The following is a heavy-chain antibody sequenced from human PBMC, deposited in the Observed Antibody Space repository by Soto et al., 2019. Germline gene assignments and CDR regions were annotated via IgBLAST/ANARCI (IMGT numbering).Heavy chain of an antibody. J-gene: IGHJ6*03. CDR3: ARQAEYYDFWSGEYYYYYMDV. CDR2: IYYSGST. D-gene: IGHD3-3*01. Sequence: SETLSLTCTVSGGSISSYYWSWIRQPPGKGLEWIGYIYYSGSTNNNPSLKSRVTISVDTSKNQFSLKLSSVTAADTAVYYCARQAEYYDFWSGEYYYYYMDVWGKGTTVTVSS. V-gene: IGHV4-59*08. CDR1: GGSISSYY.